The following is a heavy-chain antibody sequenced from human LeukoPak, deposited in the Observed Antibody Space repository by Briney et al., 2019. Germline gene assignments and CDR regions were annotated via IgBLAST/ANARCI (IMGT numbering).Heavy chain of an antibody. V-gene: IGHV3-13*01. CDR1: GFTFSSYD. J-gene: IGHJ6*03. Sequence: PGGSLRLSCAASGFTFSSYDMHWVRQAPGKGLEWVSAIGTAGDTYYPGSVKGRFTISRENAKNSLYLQMNSLRAGDTAVYYCARGSRYYDFWSGYLDYMDVWGKGTTVTVSS. D-gene: IGHD3-3*01. CDR3: ARGSRYYDFWSGYLDYMDV. CDR2: IGTAGDT.